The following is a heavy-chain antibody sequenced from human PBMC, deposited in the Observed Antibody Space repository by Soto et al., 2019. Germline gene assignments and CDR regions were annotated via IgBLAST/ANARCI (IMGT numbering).Heavy chain of an antibody. CDR1: GGSISSGGYY. D-gene: IGHD5-18*01. CDR2: IYYSGST. J-gene: IGHJ4*02. Sequence: SETLSLTCTVSGGSISSGGYYWSWIRQHPGKGLEWIGYIYYSGSTYYNPSLKSRVTISVDTSKNQFSLKLSSVTAADTAVYYCAVDTAMVTRHWGQGTLVTVSS. CDR3: AVDTAMVTRH. V-gene: IGHV4-30-4*08.